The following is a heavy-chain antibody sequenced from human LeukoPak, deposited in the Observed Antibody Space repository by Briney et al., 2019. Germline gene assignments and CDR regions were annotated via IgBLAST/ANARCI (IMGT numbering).Heavy chain of an antibody. CDR3: ARDGVVVVAANYYYYMDV. CDR2: ISSSGSTM. V-gene: IGHV3-11*04. J-gene: IGHJ6*03. D-gene: IGHD2-15*01. Sequence: GGSLRLSCAASGFTFSDYYMNWIRQTPGRGLEWVSSISSSGSTMYYADSVKGRFTISRDNSKNTLYLQMNSLRAEDTAVYYCARDGVVVVAANYYYYMDVWGKGTTVTVSS. CDR1: GFTFSDYY.